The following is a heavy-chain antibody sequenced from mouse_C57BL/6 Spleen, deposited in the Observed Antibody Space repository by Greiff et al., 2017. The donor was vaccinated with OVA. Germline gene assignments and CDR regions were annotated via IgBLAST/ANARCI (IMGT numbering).Heavy chain of an antibody. CDR3: ARENGTSWYFDV. J-gene: IGHJ1*03. Sequence: VKLMESGPELVKPGASVKISCKASGYAFSSSWMNWVKQRPGKGLEWIGRIYPGDGDTNYNGKFKGKATLTADKSSSTAYMQLSSLTSEDSAVYFCARENGTSWYFDVWGTGTTVTVSS. D-gene: IGHD4-1*01. V-gene: IGHV1-82*01. CDR1: GYAFSSSW. CDR2: IYPGDGDT.